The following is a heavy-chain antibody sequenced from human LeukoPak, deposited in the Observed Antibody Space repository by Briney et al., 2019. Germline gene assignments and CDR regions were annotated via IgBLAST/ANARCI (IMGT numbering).Heavy chain of an antibody. D-gene: IGHD3-22*01. CDR2: IYYSGST. CDR1: GGSISSGGYY. J-gene: IGHJ5*02. V-gene: IGHV4-31*03. Sequence: SETLSLTCTVSGGSISSGGYYWSWIRQHPGKGLEWIGYIYYSGSTYYNPSLKSRVTISVDTSKNQFSLKLSSVTAADTAVYYCARVYYYDSSGKYNWFDPWGQGTLVTVSS. CDR3: ARVYYYDSSGKYNWFDP.